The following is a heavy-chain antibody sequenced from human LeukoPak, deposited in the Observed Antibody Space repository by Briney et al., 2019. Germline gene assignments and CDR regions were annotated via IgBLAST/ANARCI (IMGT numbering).Heavy chain of an antibody. D-gene: IGHD3-16*01. J-gene: IGHJ4*02. V-gene: IGHV1-69*05. CDR3: AARPYDPITFGFDY. Sequence: SVKVSCKASGYTFTSYDINWVRQATGQGLEWMGGIIPIFGTANYAQKFQGRVTITTDESTSTAYMELSSLRAEDTAVYYCAARPYDPITFGFDYWGQGTLVTVSS. CDR1: GYTFTSYD. CDR2: IIPIFGTA.